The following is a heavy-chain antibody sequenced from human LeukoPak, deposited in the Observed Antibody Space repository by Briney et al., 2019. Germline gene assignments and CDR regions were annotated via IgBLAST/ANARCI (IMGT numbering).Heavy chain of an antibody. CDR3: ARHHYFALAY. V-gene: IGHV4-4*02. CDR2: THHSGGS. CDR1: GDSVSYDNW. D-gene: IGHD2-21*01. Sequence: SGTLSLTCAVSGDSVSYDNWWSRVRQPPGKGLEWIGETHHSGGSNYNPSLKSRVIVSVDKSKNQVSLSLTSVTAADTAVYYCARHHYFALAYWGQGTLVTVSS. J-gene: IGHJ4*02.